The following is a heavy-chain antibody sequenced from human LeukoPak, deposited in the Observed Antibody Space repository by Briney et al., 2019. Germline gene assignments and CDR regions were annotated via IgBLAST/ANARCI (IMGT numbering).Heavy chain of an antibody. J-gene: IGHJ4*02. Sequence: GASVKVSCKTSGYTFTTYVVHWVRQTPGQRLERMGWINAGNGDTKYSLTFQGRVAITRDASASTAYMEVSSLRSEDTTVYYCARAPRSGWYWDYWGQGTLVTVSS. V-gene: IGHV1-3*01. CDR1: GYTFTTYV. D-gene: IGHD6-19*01. CDR3: ARAPRSGWYWDY. CDR2: INAGNGDT.